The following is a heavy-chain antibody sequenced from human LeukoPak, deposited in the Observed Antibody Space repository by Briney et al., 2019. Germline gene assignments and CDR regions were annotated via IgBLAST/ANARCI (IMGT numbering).Heavy chain of an antibody. Sequence: GGSLRLSCAASGFTFSSYSMNWVRQAPGKGPEWVSYISSSSSTIYYADSVKGRFTISRDNAKNSLYLQMNSLRAEDTAVYYCARDVEVHWDWGQGTLVTVSS. CDR2: ISSSSSTI. CDR3: ARDVEVHWD. J-gene: IGHJ4*02. D-gene: IGHD2-21*01. V-gene: IGHV3-48*01. CDR1: GFTFSSYS.